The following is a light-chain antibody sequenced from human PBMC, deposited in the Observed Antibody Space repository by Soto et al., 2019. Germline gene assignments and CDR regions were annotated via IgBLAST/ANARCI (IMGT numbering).Light chain of an antibody. CDR1: RSTIGSNY. J-gene: IGLJ2*01. CDR3: GTWYSSLSVVV. CDR2: DDD. V-gene: IGLV1-51*01. Sequence: QSVLTQPPSVSAAPGQKVTISCSGSRSTIGSNYVSWYQQLPGTAPQLLIYDDDKRPSGIPDRFSGSKSGTSATLGISGLQTGDEANYYCGTWYSSLSVVVFGAGTKLTVL.